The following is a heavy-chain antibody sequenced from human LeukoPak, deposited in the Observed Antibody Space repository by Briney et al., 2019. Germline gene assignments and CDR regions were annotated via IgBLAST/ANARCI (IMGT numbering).Heavy chain of an antibody. J-gene: IGHJ3*02. CDR2: INPNSGGT. D-gene: IGHD3-16*01. Sequence: ASVKVSCKASGYTFTGYYMHWVRQAPGQGLEWMGWINPNSGGTNYAQKFQGRVTMTRDTSISTAYMELSRLRSDDTAVYYCATPYTAKPRGGAFDIWGQGTMVTVSS. CDR3: ATPYTAKPRGGAFDI. V-gene: IGHV1-2*02. CDR1: GYTFTGYY.